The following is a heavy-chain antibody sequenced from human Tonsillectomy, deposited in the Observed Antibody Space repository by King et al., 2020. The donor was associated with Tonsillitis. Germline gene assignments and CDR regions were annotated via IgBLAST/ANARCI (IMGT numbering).Heavy chain of an antibody. Sequence: VQLVESGGGLVQPGGSLRLSCAASGFTFSSYWMHWVRQAPGKGLVWVSRINSDGSSTSYADSVKGRFTISRDNAKNTLYLQMNRLRAEDTAVYYCARDGGSHDAFDIWGQGTMVTVSS. CDR3: ARDGGSHDAFDI. D-gene: IGHD3-16*01. CDR2: INSDGSST. V-gene: IGHV3-74*01. CDR1: GFTFSSYW. J-gene: IGHJ3*02.